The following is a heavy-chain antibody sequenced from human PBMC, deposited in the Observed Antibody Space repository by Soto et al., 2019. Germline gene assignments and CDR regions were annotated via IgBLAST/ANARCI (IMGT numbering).Heavy chain of an antibody. CDR3: ARDPTSCSGGRCNSVGWFDP. CDR2: ISFDGGEK. Sequence: QVQLVESGGGVVQPGRSLRLSCAASGFTFSAYSMHWVRQAPGKGLEWLSVISFDGGEKHYADSVKGRCTISRDNSNNTLYLQMKSLRDDDTAIYYCARDPTSCSGGRCNSVGWFDPWGQGTLVIVSS. V-gene: IGHV3-30-3*01. D-gene: IGHD2-15*01. CDR1: GFTFSAYS. J-gene: IGHJ5*02.